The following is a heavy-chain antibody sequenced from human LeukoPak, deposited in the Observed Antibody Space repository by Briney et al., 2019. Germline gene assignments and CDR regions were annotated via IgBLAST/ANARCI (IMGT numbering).Heavy chain of an antibody. D-gene: IGHD6-6*01. V-gene: IGHV4-34*01. J-gene: IGHJ4*02. Sequence: PSETLSLTCAVYGGSFSGYYWSWIRQPPGKGLEWIGEINHSGSTNYNPSLKSRVTISVDTSKNQFSLKLSSVTAADTAVYYCARYSSSSYLDYWGQGTLVTVSS. CDR1: GGSFSGYY. CDR3: ARYSSSSYLDY. CDR2: INHSGST.